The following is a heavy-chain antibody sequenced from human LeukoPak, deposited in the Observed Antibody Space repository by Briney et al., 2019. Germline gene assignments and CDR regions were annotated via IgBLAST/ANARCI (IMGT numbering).Heavy chain of an antibody. CDR2: ISYDGSNK. Sequence: GGSLRLSCAASGFTFSSYAMHWVRQAPGKGLEWVAVISYDGSNKYYADSVKGRFTISRDNSKNTLHLQMNSLRAEDTAVYYCARSLWFGELLISWGQGTLVTVSS. J-gene: IGHJ5*02. D-gene: IGHD3-10*01. CDR1: GFTFSSYA. CDR3: ARSLWFGELLIS. V-gene: IGHV3-30-3*01.